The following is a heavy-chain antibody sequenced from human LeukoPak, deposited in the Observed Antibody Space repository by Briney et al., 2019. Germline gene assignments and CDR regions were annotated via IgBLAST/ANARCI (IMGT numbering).Heavy chain of an antibody. J-gene: IGHJ5*02. CDR2: IYYSGST. V-gene: IGHV4-39*01. D-gene: IGHD3-10*01. CDR3: ASELLWFGVLSDWFDP. CDR1: GGSISSSSYY. Sequence: SETLSLTCTVSGGSISSSSYYWGWIRQPPGKGLEWIGSIYYSGSTYYNPSLKSRVTISVDTSKNQFSLKLSSVTAADTAVYYCASELLWFGVLSDWFDPWGQGTLVTVSS.